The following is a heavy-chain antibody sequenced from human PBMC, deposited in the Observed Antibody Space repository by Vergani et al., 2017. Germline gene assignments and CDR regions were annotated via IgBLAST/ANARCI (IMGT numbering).Heavy chain of an antibody. CDR3: ARVGTSSNRDYFDY. V-gene: IGHV1-2*02. CDR2: INPNSGGT. CDR1: GYTFTDYF. Sequence: QLVQSGAEVKKPGASVKVSCKASGYTFTDYFMHWVRQAPGQGLEWMGWINPNSGGTNYAQKFQGRVTMTRDTSISTAYMELSNLRFDDTAVYYCARVGTSSNRDYFDYWGQGTLVTVSS. D-gene: IGHD2-2*01. J-gene: IGHJ4*02.